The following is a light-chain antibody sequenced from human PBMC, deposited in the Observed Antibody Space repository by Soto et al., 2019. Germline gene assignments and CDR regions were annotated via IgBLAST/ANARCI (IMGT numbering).Light chain of an antibody. Sequence: DLQMTQSPSTLSASVGDRVTITCRASQSISSWLAWYQQKPGKAPKLLIFTASNLQGGVPSRFSGSGSGTDFTLTINNLQPEDFATYYCHQSNSAPLTFGQGTKVDIK. CDR1: QSISSW. J-gene: IGKJ1*01. CDR2: TAS. V-gene: IGKV1-39*01. CDR3: HQSNSAPLT.